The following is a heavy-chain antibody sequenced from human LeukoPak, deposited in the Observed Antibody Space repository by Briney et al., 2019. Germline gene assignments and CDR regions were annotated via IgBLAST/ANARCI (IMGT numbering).Heavy chain of an antibody. CDR1: GYTFTGYY. J-gene: IGHJ4*02. D-gene: IGHD5-12*01. CDR3: AIIVATIGPFDY. V-gene: IGHV1-2*02. Sequence: AASVKVSCKASGYTFTGYYMHWVRQAPGQGLEWMGWINPNSGGTNYAQKFQGRVTMTRDTSISTAYMELSGLRSDDTAVYYCAIIVATIGPFDYWGQGTLVTVSS. CDR2: INPNSGGT.